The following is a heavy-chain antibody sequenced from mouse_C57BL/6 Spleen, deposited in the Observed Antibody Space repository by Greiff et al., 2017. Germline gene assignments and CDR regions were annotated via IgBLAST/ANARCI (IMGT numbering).Heavy chain of an antibody. Sequence: QVQLQQPGAELVRPGSSVKLSCKASGYTFTSYWMDWVKQRPGQGLEWIGNIYPSDSETHYNQKFKDKATLTVDKSSSTAYMQLSSLTSVDSAVYYCARGNPEFDYWGQGTTLTVSA. J-gene: IGHJ2*01. CDR3: ARGNPEFDY. V-gene: IGHV1-61*01. CDR2: IYPSDSET. CDR1: GYTFTSYW.